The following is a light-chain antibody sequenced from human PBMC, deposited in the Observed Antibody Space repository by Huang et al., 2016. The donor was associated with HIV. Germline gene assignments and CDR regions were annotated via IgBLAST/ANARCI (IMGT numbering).Light chain of an antibody. CDR2: GAS. CDR1: QSVSSSF. J-gene: IGKJ2*01. V-gene: IGKV3-20*01. CDR3: HQVYT. Sequence: EIVLTQSPGTLSLAPGERATLACRASQSVSSSFLGGYQQNPGKAPRLLRYGASSRATCIPDRFSGSVAVTDFTLTINRLEPEDFAVYYCHQVYTFGQGTKLDIK.